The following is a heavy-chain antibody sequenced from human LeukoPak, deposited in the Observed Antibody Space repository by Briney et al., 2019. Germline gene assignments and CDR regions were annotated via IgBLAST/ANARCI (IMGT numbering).Heavy chain of an antibody. J-gene: IGHJ3*01. Sequence: TSLTLSCAASGSTFSDYAMHWVRQIPRKGLEWVSFIHRISSHMDYANSVKSRFTISRDNANNSLYLQMSSQGADHRALSSFAKDRSSILDDAFDFWGQGTMVTGSS. CDR3: AKDRSSILDDAFDF. CDR2: IHRISSHM. V-gene: IGHV3-9*01. D-gene: IGHD6-13*01. CDR1: GSTFSDYA.